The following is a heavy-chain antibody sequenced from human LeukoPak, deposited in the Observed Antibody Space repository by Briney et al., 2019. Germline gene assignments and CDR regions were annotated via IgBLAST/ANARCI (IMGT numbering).Heavy chain of an antibody. CDR2: LYSDGNT. CDR1: GFTVITND. CDR3: ARGVEPLAANTLAY. D-gene: IGHD1-14*01. V-gene: IGHV3-53*01. Sequence: GGSLRLSCAASGFTVITNDMTWVRQAPGKGHEWVSVLYSDGNTKYADSVQGRFTISRDNSKNTLYLEMNSLSPDDTAVYYCARGVEPLAANTLAYWGQGTLVTVSS. J-gene: IGHJ4*02.